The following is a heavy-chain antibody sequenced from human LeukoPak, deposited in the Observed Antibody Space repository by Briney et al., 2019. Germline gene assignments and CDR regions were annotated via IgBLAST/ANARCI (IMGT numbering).Heavy chain of an antibody. CDR1: GGSISSSSYY. J-gene: IGHJ4*02. Sequence: PETLSLTCTVSGGSISSSSYYWGWIRQSPGKGLEWIGSIYYSGSTSYNPSLKSRVTISVDTSKNQFSLKLSSVTAADTAVYYCARRRLLGYCSGGSCFDFDFWGQGTLVTVSS. CDR3: ARRRLLGYCSGGSCFDFDF. CDR2: IYYSGST. V-gene: IGHV4-39*01. D-gene: IGHD2-15*01.